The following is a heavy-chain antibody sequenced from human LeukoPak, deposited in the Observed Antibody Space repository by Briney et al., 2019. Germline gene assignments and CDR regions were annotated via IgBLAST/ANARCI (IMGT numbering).Heavy chain of an antibody. J-gene: IGHJ3*02. Sequence: SETLSLTCTVSGGSISSSSYYWGWIRQPPGKGLEWIGSIYYSGSTYYNSSLKSRITISVDTSKNQFSLKLSSVTAADTGVYYCARHSGYSSGWSRPDDAFDIWGKGTTVTVSS. CDR1: GGSISSSSYY. V-gene: IGHV4-39*01. CDR3: ARHSGYSSGWSRPDDAFDI. D-gene: IGHD6-19*01. CDR2: IYYSGST.